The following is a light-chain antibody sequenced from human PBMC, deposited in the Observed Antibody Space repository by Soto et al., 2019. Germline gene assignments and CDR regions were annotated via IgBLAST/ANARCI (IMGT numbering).Light chain of an antibody. J-gene: IGKJ4*01. CDR1: QSVSTN. V-gene: IGKV3-15*01. Sequence: EIVMTQSPATLSVSPGERATLSCRASQSVSTNLAWYQQKPGQAPRLLIYETSTRATGIPASFSGSGSGTDFTLTISSLQSEDFAVYYCQQYNRWPLTFGGGTKVDIK. CDR3: QQYNRWPLT. CDR2: ETS.